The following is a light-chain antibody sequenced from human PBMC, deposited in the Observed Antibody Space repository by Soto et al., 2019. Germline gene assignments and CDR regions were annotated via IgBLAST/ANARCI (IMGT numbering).Light chain of an antibody. CDR1: QDIDKW. CDR3: QQYESHPHT. V-gene: IGKV1-5*03. Sequence: DIQMTQSPSTLSASIGDRVTITCRASQDIDKWLAWHQQKPGRAPKLLIYHASDLQSGVPSRFSGSGSGTEFTLTISSLQPDDFATYSCQQYESHPHTFGQGTKLDIK. CDR2: HAS. J-gene: IGKJ2*01.